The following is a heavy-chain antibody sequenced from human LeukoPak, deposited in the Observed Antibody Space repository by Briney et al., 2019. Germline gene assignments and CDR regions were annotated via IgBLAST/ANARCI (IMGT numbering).Heavy chain of an antibody. CDR2: IIPILGIA. CDR1: GGTFSSYT. Sequence: SVTVSCKASGGTFSSYTISWVRQAPGQGLEWMGRIIPILGIANYAQKFQGRVTITADKSTSTAYMELSSLRSEDTAVYYCARGVRCSGGSCYSRAGNWFDPWGQGTLVTVSS. CDR3: ARGVRCSGGSCYSRAGNWFDP. J-gene: IGHJ5*02. D-gene: IGHD2-15*01. V-gene: IGHV1-69*02.